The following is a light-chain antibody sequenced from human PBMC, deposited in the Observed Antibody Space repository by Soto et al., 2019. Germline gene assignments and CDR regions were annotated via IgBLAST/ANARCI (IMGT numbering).Light chain of an antibody. CDR2: AAS. CDR1: QSISSY. Sequence: DLQMTQSPSSLSASVGDRVTITCRASQSISSYLNWYQQKPGKAPKLLIYAASSLQSGVPSRFSCSGSGTDFTLTISSLQPEDFATYYCQQSYSTLWTFGQGTKVEIK. CDR3: QQSYSTLWT. J-gene: IGKJ1*01. V-gene: IGKV1-39*01.